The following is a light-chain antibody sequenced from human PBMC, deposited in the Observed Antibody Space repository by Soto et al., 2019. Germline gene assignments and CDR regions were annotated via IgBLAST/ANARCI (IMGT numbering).Light chain of an antibody. CDR2: GAS. Sequence: EIVLTQSPGTLSLSPGERATLSCRASQNVSSSYLAWYQQKPGQAPRLLIYGASSRATGIPDRFSGSGSGTDFTLTISRLEPEDFAVYYCQQYGSSPSMYTFGQGTKLEIK. V-gene: IGKV3-20*01. CDR1: QNVSSSY. J-gene: IGKJ2*01. CDR3: QQYGSSPSMYT.